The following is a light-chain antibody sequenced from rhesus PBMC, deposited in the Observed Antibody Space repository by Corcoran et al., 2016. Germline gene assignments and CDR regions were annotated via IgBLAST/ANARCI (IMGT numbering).Light chain of an antibody. CDR1: QGISSW. CDR3: QQGYNTPWA. V-gene: IGKV1-18*01. CDR2: AAS. Sequence: DIQMTQSPSSLSASVGDKVTITCRASQGISSWLAWYQQKPGKAPKLLIYAASSLQRGVPSRFSGSGSGTDYTLTISSLQTEDFATYLCQQGYNTPWAFGQGTKVEIK. J-gene: IGKJ1*01.